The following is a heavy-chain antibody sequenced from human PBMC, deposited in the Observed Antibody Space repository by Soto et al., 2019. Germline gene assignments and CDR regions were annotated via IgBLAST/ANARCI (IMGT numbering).Heavy chain of an antibody. V-gene: IGHV3-33*01. CDR2: IRKDGSTT. Sequence: LVESGGGVDQPGRSLRLSCATSGFRFSPSGMHWVRQAPGKGLEWVAFIRKDGSTTYYEESVKGRFTISRDNSKNTLYLQMNSLRDEDTAVYYCARDGGHYDVDYWGQGTLVAVSS. D-gene: IGHD4-17*01. J-gene: IGHJ4*02. CDR1: GFRFSPSG. CDR3: ARDGGHYDVDY.